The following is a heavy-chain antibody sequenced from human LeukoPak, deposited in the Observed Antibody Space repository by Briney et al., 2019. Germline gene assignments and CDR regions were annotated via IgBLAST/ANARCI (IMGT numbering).Heavy chain of an antibody. CDR2: LSSDGGKK. CDR1: GFTLTSHG. D-gene: IGHD3-9*01. J-gene: IGHJ4*02. CDR3: ARDRDWSFDY. V-gene: IGHV3-30*04. Sequence: GGSLRLSCVVSGFTLTSHGTHWVRQVPGKGLEWVAHLSSDGGKKWDADSVKGRFTISRDNSENTVYLQMNDLRVEDTALYYCARDRDWSFDYWGQGTLVTVSS.